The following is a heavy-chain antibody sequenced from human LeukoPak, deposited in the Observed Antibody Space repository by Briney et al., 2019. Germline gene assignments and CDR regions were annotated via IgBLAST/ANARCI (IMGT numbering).Heavy chain of an antibody. CDR1: GGSISKYY. J-gene: IGHJ6*02. CDR2: VYYTGST. D-gene: IGHD6-19*01. Sequence: PSETLSLTCTVSGGSISKYYWSWIRQPPGKGLEWIGYVYYTGSTNYNPSLKSRVTISVDTSKNQFSLKLSSVTAADTAVYYAIAVAGTHYYYYGMDVWGQGTTVTVSS. CDR3: IAVAGTHYYYYGMDV. V-gene: IGHV4-59*12.